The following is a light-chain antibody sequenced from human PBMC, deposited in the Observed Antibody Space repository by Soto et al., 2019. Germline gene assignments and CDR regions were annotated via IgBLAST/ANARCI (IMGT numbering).Light chain of an antibody. V-gene: IGKV2-24*01. CDR3: MQLSHFPRS. J-gene: IGKJ1*01. Sequence: DVVMTQTPLSSPVTLGQPASISCTSSQSLVYSDGNTYLSWIQQRPGQPPRLLIYQFSKRLSGVTDRFIGSGTGTDFTLKISRVAAEDVRVYYCMQLSHFPRSFGQGTKLEIK. CDR2: QFS. CDR1: QSLVYSDGNTY.